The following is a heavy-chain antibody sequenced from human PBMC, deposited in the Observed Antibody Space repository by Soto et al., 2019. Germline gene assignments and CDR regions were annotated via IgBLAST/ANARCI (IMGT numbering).Heavy chain of an antibody. CDR1: GFTSSGSA. D-gene: IGHD3-16*01. J-gene: IGHJ4*02. V-gene: IGHV3-73*01. Sequence: GGSLRLSCAASGFTSSGSAMHWVRQASGKGLEWVGRIRSKANSYATAYAASVKGRFTISRDDSKNTAYLQMNSLKTEDTAVYCCTRPDPDGIIYWGQGTLVTVSS. CDR3: TRPDPDGIIY. CDR2: IRSKANSYAT.